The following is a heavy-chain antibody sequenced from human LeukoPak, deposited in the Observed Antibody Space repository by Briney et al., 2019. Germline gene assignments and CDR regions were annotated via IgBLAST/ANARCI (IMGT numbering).Heavy chain of an antibody. J-gene: IGHJ4*02. D-gene: IGHD2-15*01. Sequence: SETLSLTCTVSGGSISSGDYYWSWIRQPPGKGLEWIGYIYYSGSTYYNPSLKSRVTISVDTSKNQFSLKLSSVTAADTAVYYCASLGYCSGGNCYGSFDYWGQGTLVTVSS. CDR2: IYYSGST. CDR1: GGSISSGDYY. CDR3: ASLGYCSGGNCYGSFDY. V-gene: IGHV4-30-4*01.